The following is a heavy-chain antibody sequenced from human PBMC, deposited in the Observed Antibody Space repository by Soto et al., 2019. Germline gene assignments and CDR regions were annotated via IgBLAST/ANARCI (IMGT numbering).Heavy chain of an antibody. Sequence: SETLSLTCTVSDGSIISSNYYWSWIRQSPGKGLEWIGFIYYSGKTYYSPTLKNRVTMSVDTSKNQFSLNLTSVAASDTAVYFCARALWSGFVDYWGQGALVTVSS. D-gene: IGHD3-3*01. CDR2: IYYSGKT. J-gene: IGHJ4*02. V-gene: IGHV4-30-4*01. CDR1: DGSIISSNYY. CDR3: ARALWSGFVDY.